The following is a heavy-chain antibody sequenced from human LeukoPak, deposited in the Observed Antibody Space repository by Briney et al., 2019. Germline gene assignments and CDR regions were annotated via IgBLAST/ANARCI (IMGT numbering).Heavy chain of an antibody. Sequence: SETLSLTCAVYGGSFSGYYWSWIRQPPGKGLKWIGEINLSGITNYNPSLKSRVTKSVDTSKTQFSLKLSSVTAADTAVYYCARGYGSGSYYPPYYYYMDVWGKGTTVTISS. D-gene: IGHD3-10*01. CDR2: INLSGIT. CDR1: GGSFSGYY. J-gene: IGHJ6*03. V-gene: IGHV4-34*01. CDR3: ARGYGSGSYYPPYYYYMDV.